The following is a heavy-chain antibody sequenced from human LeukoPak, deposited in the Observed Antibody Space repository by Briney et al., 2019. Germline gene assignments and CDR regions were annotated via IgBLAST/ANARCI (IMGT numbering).Heavy chain of an antibody. D-gene: IGHD3-10*01. Sequence: GGSLRLSCAASGFTVSSNYMSWVRQAPGRGWEGSQVFFSGGSTYYADSVKGRFTISRDNSKNTLYLQMNSLRAEDTAVYYCARVVGFAVRGDYYYYMDVWGKGTTVTVSS. J-gene: IGHJ6*03. CDR3: ARVVGFAVRGDYYYYMDV. CDR2: FFSGGST. CDR1: GFTVSSNY. V-gene: IGHV3-53*01.